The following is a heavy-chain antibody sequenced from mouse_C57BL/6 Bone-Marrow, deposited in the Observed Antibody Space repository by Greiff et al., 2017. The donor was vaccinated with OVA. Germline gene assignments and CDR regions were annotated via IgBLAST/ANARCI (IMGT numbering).Heavy chain of an antibody. J-gene: IGHJ3*01. CDR2: INYDGSST. Sequence: EVHLVESEGGLVQPGSSMKLSCTASGFTFSDYYMAWVRQVPEKGLEWVANINYDGSSTYYLDSLKSRFIISRDNAKNILYLQMSSLKSEDTATYYCARESNFAWFAYWGQGTLVTVSA. CDR1: GFTFSDYY. CDR3: ARESNFAWFAY. D-gene: IGHD2-5*01. V-gene: IGHV5-16*01.